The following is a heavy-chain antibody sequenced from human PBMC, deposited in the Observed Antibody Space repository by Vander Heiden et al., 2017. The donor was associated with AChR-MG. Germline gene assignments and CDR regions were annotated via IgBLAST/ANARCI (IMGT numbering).Heavy chain of an antibody. V-gene: IGHV1-18*01. CDR3: ARVPPPCRSSTSCFYFDY. Sequence: QVQLVQSGAEVKKPGASVKVSCKASGYTFTSYGISWVRQAPGQGLEWMGCISAYNGNTNYAQKLQGRVTMTTDTSTSTAYMELRSLRSDDTAVYYCARVPPPCRSSTSCFYFDYWGQGTLVTVSS. CDR2: ISAYNGNT. D-gene: IGHD2-2*01. J-gene: IGHJ4*02. CDR1: GYTFTSYG.